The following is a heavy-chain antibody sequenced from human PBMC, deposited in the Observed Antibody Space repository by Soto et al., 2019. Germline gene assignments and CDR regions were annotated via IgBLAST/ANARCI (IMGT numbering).Heavy chain of an antibody. V-gene: IGHV2-5*02. CDR2: IYRDDDK. CDR3: ARAYSGYDWGSFDY. CDR1: EFSLSINGLG. Sequence: QITLKESGPPLVKPTQTLTLTCTFSEFSLSINGLGVGWIRQPPGKALEGLALIYRDDDKRYSPSLMSRLTITKDTSKNQVVLTMTNMYPMDTASYYCARAYSGYDWGSFDYWGQGTLVTVSS. D-gene: IGHD5-12*01. J-gene: IGHJ4*02.